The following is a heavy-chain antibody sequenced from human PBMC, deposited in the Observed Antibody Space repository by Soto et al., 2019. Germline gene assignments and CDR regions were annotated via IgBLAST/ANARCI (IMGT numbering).Heavy chain of an antibody. CDR3: ARGGTPIDY. CDR2: ISAYNGNT. J-gene: IGHJ4*02. CDR1: GYTFTNFG. Sequence: QVQLVQSGAEVKKPGASVKVSCKASGYTFTNFGISWVRQATGQGLEWMGWISAYNGNTNYAQNFQGRVTMTTDTSTSTDYMELRSLRSEDTAVYYCARGGTPIDYCGQGTLVTVSS. V-gene: IGHV1-18*01. D-gene: IGHD3-16*01.